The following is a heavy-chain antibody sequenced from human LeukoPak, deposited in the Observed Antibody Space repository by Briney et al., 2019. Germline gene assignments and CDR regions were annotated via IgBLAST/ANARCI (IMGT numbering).Heavy chain of an antibody. CDR1: GYTFNTYF. V-gene: IGHV5-51*01. D-gene: IGHD6-13*01. J-gene: IGHJ4*02. CDR3: ARLLGGTYSTYYFDY. Sequence: GESLKISCKGSGYTFNTYFIVWVRQMPGKGLEWMGIIYPGDSHTSYSPSFQGQVTISADKSISTAYLQWSSLKASDTAVYYCARLLGGTYSTYYFDYWGQGTLVTVSS. CDR2: IYPGDSHT.